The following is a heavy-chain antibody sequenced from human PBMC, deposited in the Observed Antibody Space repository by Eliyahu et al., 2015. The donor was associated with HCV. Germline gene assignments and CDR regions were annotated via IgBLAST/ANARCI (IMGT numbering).Heavy chain of an antibody. J-gene: IGHJ4*02. CDR1: GLXSPTYA. CDR2: VSGGGGET. CDR3: AKSGDSYGSGRYYNLND. D-gene: IGHD3-10*01. Sequence: EVQLVESGGGLVQPGGSLRLSCVVSGLXSPTYAMSWVRQAPGKGXEWVSAVSGGGGETYYADAVKGRFFISRDKSRHTLYLQMNSLRAQDTAVYYCAKSGDSYGSGRYYNLNDWGQGTLVTVSS. V-gene: IGHV3-23*04.